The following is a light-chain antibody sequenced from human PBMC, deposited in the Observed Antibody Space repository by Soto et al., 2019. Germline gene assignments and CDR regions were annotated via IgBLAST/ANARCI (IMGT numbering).Light chain of an antibody. CDR2: QDI. J-gene: IGLJ2*01. CDR3: QAWDRSTAGVV. Sequence: SYELTQPPSVSVSPGQTASITCSGDKLGDKYACWYQQKPGQSPVLVIYQDIKRPSGIPERFSGSNSGNTATLTISGTQAMDEADYYCQAWDRSTAGVVFGGGTKRTVL. CDR1: KLGDKY. V-gene: IGLV3-1*01.